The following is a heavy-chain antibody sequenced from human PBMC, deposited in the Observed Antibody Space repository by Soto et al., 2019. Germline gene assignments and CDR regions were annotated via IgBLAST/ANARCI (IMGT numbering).Heavy chain of an antibody. D-gene: IGHD6-19*01. CDR3: ARGKRIAVAGTLDY. CDR1: GGTFSSYA. V-gene: IGHV1-69*01. J-gene: IGHJ4*02. CDR2: IIPIFGTA. Sequence: QVQLVQSGAEVKKPGSSVKVSCKASGGTFSSYAISWVRQAPGQGLEWRGGIIPIFGTANYAQKFQGRVTITADESTSTAYMELSSLRSEDTAVYYCARGKRIAVAGTLDYWGQGTLVTVSS.